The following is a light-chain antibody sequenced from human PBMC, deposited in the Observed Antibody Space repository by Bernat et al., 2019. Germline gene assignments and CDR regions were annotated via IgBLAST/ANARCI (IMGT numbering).Light chain of an antibody. J-gene: IGLJ1*01. CDR3: SSYTTSNTLV. V-gene: IGLV2-14*03. CDR2: EVT. CDR1: SRDIDAYNY. Sequence: QSALTQPASVSGSPGQSITISCTGTSRDIDAYNYVSWYQEHPGKAPKLMIYEVTNRPSGVSSRFSGSKSDNTASLSISGLQAEDEADYYCSSYTTSNTLVFGSGTKVTVL.